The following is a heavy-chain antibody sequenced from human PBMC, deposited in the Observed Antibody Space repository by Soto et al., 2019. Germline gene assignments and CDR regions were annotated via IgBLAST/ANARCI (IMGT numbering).Heavy chain of an antibody. D-gene: IGHD2-2*01. V-gene: IGHV4-59*08. CDR3: ARPALTRGDAFDI. CDR2: IYYSGST. Sequence: SETLSLTCTVSGGSISSYYWSWIRQPPGKGLEWIGYIYYSGSTNYNPSLKSQVTISVDTSKNQFSLKLSSVTAADTAVYYCARPALTRGDAFDIWGQGTMVTVSS. J-gene: IGHJ3*02. CDR1: GGSISSYY.